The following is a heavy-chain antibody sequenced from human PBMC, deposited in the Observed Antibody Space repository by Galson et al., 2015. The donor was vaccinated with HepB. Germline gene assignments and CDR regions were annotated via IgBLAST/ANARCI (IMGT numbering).Heavy chain of an antibody. D-gene: IGHD3-9*01. CDR1: GFSITTDYTG. Sequence: PALVKPTQTLTLTCTLSGFSITTDYTGVGWIRQPPGKALERLALIYWDGNKYYSPSLKSRLSITTDTSENQVVLKMTNMDPVDTATYYCGHTAGWLADSWGQGTPVTVSS. CDR3: GHTAGWLADS. CDR2: IYWDGNK. J-gene: IGHJ4*02. V-gene: IGHV2-5*02.